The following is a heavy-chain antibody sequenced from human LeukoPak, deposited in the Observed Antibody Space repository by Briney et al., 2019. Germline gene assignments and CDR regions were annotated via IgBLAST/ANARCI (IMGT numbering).Heavy chain of an antibody. J-gene: IGHJ4*02. Sequence: SETLSLTCTVSGYSISSGYFWGWVRQAPGKGLEWIGSSYPSGSTYYNPSLKSRVTISVDTSRNQFSLRVNSVTAADTAVYYCAGEERDKSLYVVVYYWGQGTLVTVSS. CDR1: GYSISSGYF. CDR2: SYPSGST. V-gene: IGHV4-38-2*02. D-gene: IGHD2-8*01. CDR3: AGEERDKSLYVVVYY.